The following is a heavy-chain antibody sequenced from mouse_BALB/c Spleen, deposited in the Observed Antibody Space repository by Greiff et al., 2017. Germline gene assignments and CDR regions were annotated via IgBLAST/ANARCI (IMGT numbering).Heavy chain of an antibody. CDR3: ASGITKGFDY. CDR1: GYSITSDYA. Sequence: EVQGVESGPGLVKPSQSLSLTCTVTGYSITSDYAWNWIRQFPGNKLEWMGYISYSGSTSYNPSLKSRISITRDTSKNQFFLQSNSVTTEDTATYYCASGITKGFDYWGQGTTLTVSS. J-gene: IGHJ2*01. CDR2: ISYSGST. V-gene: IGHV3-2*02. D-gene: IGHD2-4*01.